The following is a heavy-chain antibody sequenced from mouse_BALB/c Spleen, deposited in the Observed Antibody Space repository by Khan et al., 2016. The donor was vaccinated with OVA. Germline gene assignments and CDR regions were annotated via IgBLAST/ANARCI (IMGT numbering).Heavy chain of an antibody. CDR1: GYTFTSYT. J-gene: IGHJ3*01. CDR3: ARDGAYYGNDGWFAY. Sequence: VELVESGAELARPGASVKMSCKASGYTFTSYTIHWINQRPGQGLEWIGYINPSSGYTNYNQKFKDKATLTADKSSTTAYMQLSSLTSDDSAVYYCARDGAYYGNDGWFAYWGQGTLVTVSA. D-gene: IGHD2-14*01. CDR2: INPSSGYT. V-gene: IGHV1-4*01.